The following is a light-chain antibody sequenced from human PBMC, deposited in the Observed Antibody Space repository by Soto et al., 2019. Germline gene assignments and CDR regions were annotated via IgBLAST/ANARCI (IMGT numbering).Light chain of an antibody. CDR1: QSVSSY. J-gene: IGKJ1*01. V-gene: IGKV3-11*01. CDR2: DAS. CDR3: QQRSNWPPWA. Sequence: EIVLTHSPATLALSPGERATLSCRASQSVSSYLAWYQQKPGHAPRLLIYDASNRATGIPARFSGSGSGTDFTLTISSLEPEDFAVYYCQQRSNWPPWAFGQGTKVDIK.